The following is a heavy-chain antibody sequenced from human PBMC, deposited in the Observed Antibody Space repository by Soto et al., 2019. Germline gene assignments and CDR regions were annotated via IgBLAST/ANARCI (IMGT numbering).Heavy chain of an antibody. J-gene: IGHJ4*02. D-gene: IGHD6-6*01. CDR2: IQCDGGKK. CDR1: GFFFGNFG. Sequence: PGGSLRLSCAASGFFFGNFGMHWVRRAPGKGLVWVAAIQCDGGKKYYADSVKGRFTISRDNAKNTLYLQMNSLRAEDTAVYYWARTGEYSSSAPSPFDYWGQGTLVTVSS. V-gene: IGHV3-33*03. CDR3: ARTGEYSSSAPSPFDY.